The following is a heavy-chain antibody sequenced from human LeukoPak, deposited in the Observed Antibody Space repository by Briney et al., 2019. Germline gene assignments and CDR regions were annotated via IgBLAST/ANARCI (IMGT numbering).Heavy chain of an antibody. V-gene: IGHV3-15*07. Sequence: PGGSLRLSCAASGFTFSSAWMNWVRQAPGKGLEWVGRIKSETDGGTTDYAAPMKGTFTISRDDSENTLYLQMNSLKTEDTAVYYCTRRSSAAGRQYFDYWGQGTLVTVSS. CDR1: GFTFSSAW. CDR2: IKSETDGGTT. J-gene: IGHJ4*02. CDR3: TRRSSAAGRQYFDY. D-gene: IGHD6-13*01.